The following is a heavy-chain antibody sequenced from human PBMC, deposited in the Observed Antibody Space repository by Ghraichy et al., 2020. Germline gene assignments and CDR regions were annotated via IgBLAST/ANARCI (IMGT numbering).Heavy chain of an antibody. CDR1: GFTFSSYA. J-gene: IGHJ4*02. D-gene: IGHD2-2*01. CDR3: AKTYLWYQYYFDY. V-gene: IGHV3-23*01. Sequence: LSLTCAASGFTFSSYAMSWVRQAPGKGLEWVSAISGSGGSTYYADSVKGRFTISRDNSKNTLYLQMNSLRAEDTAVYYCAKTYLWYQYYFDYWGQGTLVTVSS. CDR2: ISGSGGST.